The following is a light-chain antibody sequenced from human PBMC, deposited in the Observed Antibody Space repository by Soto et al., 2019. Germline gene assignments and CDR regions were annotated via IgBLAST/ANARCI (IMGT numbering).Light chain of an antibody. Sequence: DIQMTQPPSTLSASVGDRVTITCRASQSISTWLAWYQQKPGKAPKLLIYKASSLESGVPSRFSGSGSGTEFTLTISSLQPDDFATYYCQQYNTYLTFGQGTKVEI. CDR2: KAS. V-gene: IGKV1-5*03. J-gene: IGKJ1*01. CDR1: QSISTW. CDR3: QQYNTYLT.